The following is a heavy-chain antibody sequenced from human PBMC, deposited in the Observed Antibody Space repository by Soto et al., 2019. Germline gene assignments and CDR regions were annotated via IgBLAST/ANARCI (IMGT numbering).Heavy chain of an antibody. V-gene: IGHV2-5*02. CDR1: GFSLSTNGVG. CDR3: ARQYATRFDP. J-gene: IGHJ5*02. D-gene: IGHD2-15*01. CDR2: IYWDDDK. Sequence: QIALKESGPTLVKPTQTLTLTCAFSGFSLSTNGVGVAWIRQPPGKALAWLALIYWDDDKRYSPSLKSRLTITKDTSKNQVVLTMTNMDPVDTATYYCARQYATRFDPWGQGTLVTVSS.